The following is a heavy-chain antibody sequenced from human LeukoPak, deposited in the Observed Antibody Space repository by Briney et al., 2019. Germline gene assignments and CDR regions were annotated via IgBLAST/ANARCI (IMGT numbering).Heavy chain of an antibody. CDR2: IWYDGSNK. D-gene: IGHD3-10*01. CDR3: AREKRITMVRGVIPSLFDY. Sequence: PGGSLRLSCAASGFTFSIYGMHWVRQAPGKGLEWVAVIWYDGSNKYYADSVKGRFTISRDNSKNTLYLQMNSLRAEDTAVYYCAREKRITMVRGVIPSLFDYWGQGTLVTVSS. J-gene: IGHJ4*02. CDR1: GFTFSIYG. V-gene: IGHV3-33*01.